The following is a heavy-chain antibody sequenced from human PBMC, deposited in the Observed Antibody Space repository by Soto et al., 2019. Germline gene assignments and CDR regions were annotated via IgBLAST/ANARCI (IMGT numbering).Heavy chain of an antibody. CDR1: GGSISSGGYY. Sequence: SETLSLTCTVSGGSISSGGYYWGWIRQHPGKGLEWIGYIYYSGSTYYNPSLKSRVTISVDTSKNQFSLKLSSVTAADTAVYYCARDNGDSSGALDYWGQGTLVTVYS. J-gene: IGHJ4*02. CDR2: IYYSGST. D-gene: IGHD3-22*01. CDR3: ARDNGDSSGALDY. V-gene: IGHV4-31*03.